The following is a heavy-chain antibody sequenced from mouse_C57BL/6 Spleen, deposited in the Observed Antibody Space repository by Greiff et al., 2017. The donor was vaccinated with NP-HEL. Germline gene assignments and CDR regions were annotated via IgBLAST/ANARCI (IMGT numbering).Heavy chain of an antibody. CDR3: ARPYYYGSSRYWYFDV. CDR2: ISSGSSTI. CDR1: GFTFSDYG. J-gene: IGHJ1*03. V-gene: IGHV5-17*01. Sequence: EVKVVESGGGLVKPGGSLKLSCAASGFTFSDYGMHWVRQAPEKGLEWVAYISSGSSTIYYADTVKGRFTISRDNAKNTLFLQMTSLRSEDTAMYYCARPYYYGSSRYWYFDVWGTGTTVTVSS. D-gene: IGHD1-1*01.